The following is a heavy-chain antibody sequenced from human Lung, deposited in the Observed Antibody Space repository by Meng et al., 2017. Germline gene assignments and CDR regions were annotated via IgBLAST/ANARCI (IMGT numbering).Heavy chain of an antibody. CDR1: WIFSGYL. Sequence: GEPRQGGGGTCQPLGDPLPCWLFFGWIFSGYLWGWIPPPPGEGVGVIWEINHSGSTNYNPSLESRATISVDTSHNNLSLKLSSVTAADSAVYYCARGPTTMAHDFDYWGQGTLVTVSS. J-gene: IGHJ4*02. V-gene: IGHV4-34*01. CDR2: INHSGST. D-gene: IGHD4-11*01. CDR3: ARGPTTMAHDFDY.